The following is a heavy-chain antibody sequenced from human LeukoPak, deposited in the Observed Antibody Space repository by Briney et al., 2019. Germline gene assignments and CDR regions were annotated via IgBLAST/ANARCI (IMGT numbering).Heavy chain of an antibody. CDR1: GGSISSYY. D-gene: IGHD3-10*01. Sequence: SETLSLTCTVSGGSISSYYWSWIRQPPGEGLEWIGYIYYSGSTNYNPSLKSRVTISVDTSKNQFSLKLSSVTAADTAVYYCARDLTRVFRGVLVHRFDPWGQGTLVTVSS. CDR2: IYYSGST. J-gene: IGHJ5*02. CDR3: ARDLTRVFRGVLVHRFDP. V-gene: IGHV4-59*01.